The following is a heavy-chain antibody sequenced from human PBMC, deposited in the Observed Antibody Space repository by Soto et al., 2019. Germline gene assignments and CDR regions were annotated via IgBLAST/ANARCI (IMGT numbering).Heavy chain of an antibody. J-gene: IGHJ6*04. CDR3: SHDRGRRGYYGMDV. Sequence: GGSLRLSCAASGFTFTNACMNWVRQAPGKGLEWVGRIKSKADGGTIDYAAPVKGRFIISRDDSKDTLYVKMNSLQTEDTGVYNCSHDRGRRGYYGMDVWGKGPRVTASS. D-gene: IGHD1-1*01. CDR2: IKSKADGGTI. V-gene: IGHV3-15*07. CDR1: GFTFTNAC.